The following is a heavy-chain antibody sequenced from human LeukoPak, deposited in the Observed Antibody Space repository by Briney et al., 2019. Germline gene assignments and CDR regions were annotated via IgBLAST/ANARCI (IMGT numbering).Heavy chain of an antibody. CDR3: ARYGYSSGWYADY. J-gene: IGHJ4*02. D-gene: IGHD6-19*01. CDR2: INHSGST. V-gene: IGHV4-34*01. CDR1: GGSFSGYY. Sequence: SETLSLTCAVYGGSFSGYYWSWIRQPPGKGLEWIGEINHSGSTNYNPSLKSRVTISVDTSKNQFSLTLSSVTAADTAEYYCARYGYSSGWYADYWGRGTLVTVSS.